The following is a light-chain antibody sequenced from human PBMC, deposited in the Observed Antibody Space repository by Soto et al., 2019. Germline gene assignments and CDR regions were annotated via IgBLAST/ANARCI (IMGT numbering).Light chain of an antibody. CDR2: DAS. J-gene: IGKJ5*01. Sequence: DIRMTQSPSSLSASVGDRVTITCRASQDISNYLNWYQQRPGKAPKLLIYDASNLERGVPSRLSGTRSGTHFTSTIPTLKPDDGATCASQQSDSLPITFGQGTRLEI. CDR3: QQSDSLPIT. CDR1: QDISNY. V-gene: IGKV1-33*01.